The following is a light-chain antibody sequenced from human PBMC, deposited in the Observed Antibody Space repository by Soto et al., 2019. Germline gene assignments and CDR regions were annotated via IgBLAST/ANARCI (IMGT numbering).Light chain of an antibody. V-gene: IGKV1-9*01. CDR1: QDIAIY. Sequence: IQLTQSPSSLSASVGDRVTITCRASQDIAIYLAWYQQKPGEAPKLLIYAASTLYGGVPSRFSGSGSGTDFARTITSLQAEDFATEDCQQLRMYPSTFGGGTKVEIK. CDR3: QQLRMYPST. J-gene: IGKJ4*01. CDR2: AAS.